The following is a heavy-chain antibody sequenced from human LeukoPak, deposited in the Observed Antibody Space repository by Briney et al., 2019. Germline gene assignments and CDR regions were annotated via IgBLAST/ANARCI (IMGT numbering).Heavy chain of an antibody. Sequence: SETLSLTCTVSGGSISIGDSYWRWIRQPPGKGLEWIGYISFSGSTYYNPSLKSRVTISVDTSKNQFSLKLSSVTAADTAVYYCARVVGYYDNSGCYYLDYWGQGTLVTVSS. CDR2: ISFSGST. CDR3: ARVVGYYDNSGCYYLDY. CDR1: GGSISIGDSY. J-gene: IGHJ4*02. V-gene: IGHV4-30-4*01. D-gene: IGHD3-22*01.